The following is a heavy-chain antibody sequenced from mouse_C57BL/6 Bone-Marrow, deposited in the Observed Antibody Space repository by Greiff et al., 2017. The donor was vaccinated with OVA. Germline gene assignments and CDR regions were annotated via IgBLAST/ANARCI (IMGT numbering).Heavy chain of an antibody. D-gene: IGHD1-1*01. CDR3: ARRYYYGSSSLYAMDY. CDR1: GYSFTDYN. V-gene: IGHV1-39*01. Sequence: EVQVVESGPELVKPGASVKISCKASGYSFTDYNMNWVKQSNGKSLEWIGVITTNYGTTSYNQKFKGKATLTVDQSSSTAYMQLNSLTSEDSAVYYCARRYYYGSSSLYAMDYWGQGTSVTVSS. CDR2: ITTNYGTT. J-gene: IGHJ4*01.